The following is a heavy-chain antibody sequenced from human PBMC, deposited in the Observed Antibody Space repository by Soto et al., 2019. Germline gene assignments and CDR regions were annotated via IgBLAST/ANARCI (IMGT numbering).Heavy chain of an antibody. J-gene: IGHJ4*02. CDR1: GGSMRGQH. CDR3: ATYTVGEGGRGY. CDR2: HHSDST. Sequence: QVQLQESGPGLVKPSETLSLTCTVSGGSMRGQHWSWIRQPPGKGLEWIGHHSDSTNYNPSLKSRITTSTDTSKNQFSLKLSSVTAADTAVYYWATYTVGEGGRGYWGQGTLVTVSS. D-gene: IGHD3-16*01. V-gene: IGHV4-4*09.